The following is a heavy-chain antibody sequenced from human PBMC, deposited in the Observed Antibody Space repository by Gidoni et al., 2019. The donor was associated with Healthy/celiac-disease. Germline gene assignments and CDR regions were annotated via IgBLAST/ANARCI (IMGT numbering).Heavy chain of an antibody. V-gene: IGHV3-30-3*01. Sequence: QVQLVESGGGVVQPGRSLRLSCAASGFTFSSYAMHWVRQAPGKGLEWVAVISYDGSNKYYADSVKGRFTISRDNSKNTLYLQMNSLRAEDTAVYYCARGFIWVNDYGSGSYGDYWGQGTLVTVSS. CDR1: GFTFSSYA. D-gene: IGHD3-10*01. CDR3: ARGFIWVNDYGSGSYGDY. J-gene: IGHJ4*02. CDR2: ISYDGSNK.